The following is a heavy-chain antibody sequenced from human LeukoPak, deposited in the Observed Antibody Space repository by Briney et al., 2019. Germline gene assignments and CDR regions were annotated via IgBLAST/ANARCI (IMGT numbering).Heavy chain of an antibody. J-gene: IGHJ5*02. CDR2: IYYSGST. Sequence: SETLSLTCTVSGGSISSSSHCWGWIRQPPGRGPEWIGSIYYSGSTYYNPSLKSRVTISVDTSKNQFSLKLSSVSAADTAVYHCARHIVVVSTPADWFDPWGQGTLVTVSS. D-gene: IGHD2-21*01. CDR1: GGSISSSSHC. CDR3: ARHIVVVSTPADWFDP. V-gene: IGHV4-39*01.